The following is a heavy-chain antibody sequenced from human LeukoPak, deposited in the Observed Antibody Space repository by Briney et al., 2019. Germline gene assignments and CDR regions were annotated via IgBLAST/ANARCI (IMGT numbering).Heavy chain of an antibody. CDR2: IYYSGST. V-gene: IGHV4-39*01. D-gene: IGHD1-1*01. Sequence: SETLSLTCTVPGVSISSSSSYWGWIRQPPGKGLEWIGSIYYSGSTYYNPSLKSRVTISVDTSKNQFSLKLSSVTAADTAVYYCARLELDVFVFDYWGQGTLVTVSS. CDR1: GVSISSSSSY. J-gene: IGHJ4*02. CDR3: ARLELDVFVFDY.